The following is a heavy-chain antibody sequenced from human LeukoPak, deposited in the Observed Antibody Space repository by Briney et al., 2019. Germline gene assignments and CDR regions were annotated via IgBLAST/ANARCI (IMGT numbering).Heavy chain of an antibody. CDR2: IYPGDSDT. CDR1: GYSLTSYW. Sequence: GESLKISCKGSGYSLTSYWIGWVRQIPGKGLEWMGIIYPGDSDTTYSPSFQGQVTISADKSISTAYLQWSSLKASDTAMYYCARNPRISGSTIHAFDIWGQGTMVTVSS. D-gene: IGHD1-7*01. J-gene: IGHJ3*02. CDR3: ARNPRISGSTIHAFDI. V-gene: IGHV5-51*01.